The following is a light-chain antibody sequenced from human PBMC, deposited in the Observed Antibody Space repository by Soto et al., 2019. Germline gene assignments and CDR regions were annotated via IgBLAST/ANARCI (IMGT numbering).Light chain of an antibody. Sequence: EVVLTQSPGTLSLSPGDRSTLSCGASQSVTSKLAWYQQKPGQAPRLLISGASNRATGIPDRFSGSGSGTEFTLTISSLQSEDFAVYYCHQYDDGPYTFGQGTKVDIK. CDR1: QSVTSK. CDR3: HQYDDGPYT. CDR2: GAS. J-gene: IGKJ2*01. V-gene: IGKV3D-15*01.